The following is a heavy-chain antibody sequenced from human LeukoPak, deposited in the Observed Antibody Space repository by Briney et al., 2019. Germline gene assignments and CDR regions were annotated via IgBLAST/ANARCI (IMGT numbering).Heavy chain of an antibody. D-gene: IGHD3-22*01. Sequence: PSETLSLTCTVSGGSISSGSYYWSWIRQPAGKGLEWIGRIYTSGSTNYNPSLKSRVTISVDTSKNQFSLKLNSVTAADTAVYYCARGNYDSSGYYFFLAEYFQHWGQGTLVTVSS. CDR2: IYTSGST. CDR1: GGSISSGSYY. V-gene: IGHV4-61*02. J-gene: IGHJ1*01. CDR3: ARGNYDSSGYYFFLAEYFQH.